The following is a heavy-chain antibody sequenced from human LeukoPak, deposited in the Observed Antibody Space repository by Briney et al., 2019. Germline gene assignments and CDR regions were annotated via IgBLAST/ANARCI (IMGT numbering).Heavy chain of an antibody. CDR3: AKEGTMGWFDP. V-gene: IGHV3-30*18. CDR2: ISYDGSNK. CDR1: GFTFSSYA. D-gene: IGHD3-10*01. Sequence: HPGGSLRLSCAASGFTFSSYAMSWVRQAPGKGLEWVAVISYDGSNKYYADSVKGRFTVSRDNSKNTLYLQMNSLRAEDTAVYYCAKEGTMGWFDPWGQGTLVTVSS. J-gene: IGHJ5*02.